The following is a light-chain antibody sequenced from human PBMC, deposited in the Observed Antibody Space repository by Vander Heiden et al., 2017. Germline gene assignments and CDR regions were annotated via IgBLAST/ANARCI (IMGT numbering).Light chain of an antibody. Sequence: PGDRDTLSCGASQIISNNYLAWYQQKPGLAPRLLIYEAYSRAAGIPDRFSGSGSGTDFTLTINRLEPEDFGIYYCQHYDNSPPYTFGQGTKLEIK. V-gene: IGKV3D-20*01. CDR3: QHYDNSPPYT. J-gene: IGKJ2*01. CDR1: QIISNNY. CDR2: EAY.